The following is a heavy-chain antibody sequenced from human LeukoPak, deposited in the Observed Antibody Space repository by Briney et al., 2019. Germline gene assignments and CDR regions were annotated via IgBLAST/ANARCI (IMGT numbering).Heavy chain of an antibody. CDR3: TRSSSGWYSDY. J-gene: IGHJ4*02. Sequence: PGRSLRLSCTAPGFNFGDYGMSWVRQAPGKGLEWVGFIRSKAYGGTTEYAASVKGRFIISRDDFKSIAYLQMNSLKTEDTAVYYCTRSSSGWYSDYWGQGTLVTVSS. CDR1: GFNFGDYG. CDR2: IRSKAYGGTT. D-gene: IGHD6-19*01. V-gene: IGHV3-49*04.